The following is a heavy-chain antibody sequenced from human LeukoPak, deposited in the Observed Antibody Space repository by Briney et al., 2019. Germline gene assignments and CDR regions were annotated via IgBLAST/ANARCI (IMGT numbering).Heavy chain of an antibody. CDR3: AKDDRWLQFCC. CDR1: GFTFSSYG. J-gene: IGHJ4*02. CDR2: IIPSGHTT. D-gene: IGHD5-24*01. V-gene: IGHV3-23*01. Sequence: GGSLRLSCAASGFTFSSYGMNWVRQAPGKGLEWVSGIIPSGHTTYYADSVRGRFTISRDNSRNTLYLQMNSLRAEDTAVYYCAKDDRWLQFCCWGQGTLVTVSA.